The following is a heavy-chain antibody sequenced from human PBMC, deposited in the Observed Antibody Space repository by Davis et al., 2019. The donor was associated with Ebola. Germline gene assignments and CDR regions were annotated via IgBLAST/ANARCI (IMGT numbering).Heavy chain of an antibody. CDR1: GHGFTFSAYG. D-gene: IGHD3-3*01. J-gene: IGHJ3*02. CDR2: IKSKTDGETT. V-gene: IGHV3-15*07. Sequence: GGSLRLSCAASGHGFTFSAYGMHWVRQAPGKGLEWVGRIKSKTDGETTDYAKAVKGTFTISRDDSKDTLYLQMNSLNIEDTAVYYCTTEPSHTRGRFLDFTSFNIWGQGTMVTVSS. CDR3: TTEPSHTRGRFLDFTSFNI.